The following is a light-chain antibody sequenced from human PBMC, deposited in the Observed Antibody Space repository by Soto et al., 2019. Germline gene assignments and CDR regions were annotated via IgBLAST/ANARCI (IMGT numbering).Light chain of an antibody. CDR1: QGISNY. Sequence: DIQMTQSPSSLSASVGDRVTITCRASQGISNYLAWYQQKPGKVAKLLIYAASTLQSGVPSRFSGSGSGTAFTPTIISLLPADVLTFYCRKHYSDSRTFGQGTKVEIK. CDR3: RKHYSDSRT. V-gene: IGKV1-27*01. J-gene: IGKJ1*01. CDR2: AAS.